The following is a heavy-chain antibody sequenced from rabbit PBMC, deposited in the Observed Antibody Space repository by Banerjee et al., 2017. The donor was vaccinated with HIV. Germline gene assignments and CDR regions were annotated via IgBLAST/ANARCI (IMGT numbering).Heavy chain of an antibody. Sequence: QEQLVESGGDLVKPEGSLTLTCTASGFSFSSYNMCWVRQAPGKGLEWIACTHAGSSGSTYYASWAKGRFTISKTSSTTVALQMTSLTAADTATYFCARDLAGVYGLWGQGTLVTVS. CDR3: ARDLAGVYGL. J-gene: IGHJ4*01. CDR1: GFSFSSYN. CDR2: THAGSSGST. D-gene: IGHD4-1*01. V-gene: IGHV1S45*01.